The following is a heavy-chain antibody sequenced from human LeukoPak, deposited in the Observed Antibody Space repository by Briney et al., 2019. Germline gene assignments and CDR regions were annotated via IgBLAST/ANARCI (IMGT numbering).Heavy chain of an antibody. D-gene: IGHD3-9*01. CDR1: GGSISSSSYY. CDR2: IYYSGST. CDR3: ARATRGRATGPFDY. Sequence: TTSETLSLTCTVSGGSISSSSYYWGWIRQPPGKGLEWIGSIYYSGSTYYNPSLKSRVTISVDTSKNQFSLKLSSVTAADTAVYYCARATRGRATGPFDYWGQGTLVTVSS. V-gene: IGHV4-39*01. J-gene: IGHJ4*02.